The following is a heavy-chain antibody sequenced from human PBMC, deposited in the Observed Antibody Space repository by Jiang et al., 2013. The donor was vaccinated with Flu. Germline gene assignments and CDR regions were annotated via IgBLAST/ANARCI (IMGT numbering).Heavy chain of an antibody. CDR1: GGSISGSSYY. CDR2: MFYSGST. V-gene: IGHV4-39*02. Sequence: GSGLVKPSETLSLTCTVSGGSISGSSYYWGWIRQPPGKGLEWIGSMFYSGSTYYNPSLKSRVTISVDTSQNQFSLKLTSVTAADTAVYYCARDYDQNWYFDLWGRGTLVTVSS. CDR3: ARDYDQNWYFDL. J-gene: IGHJ2*01. D-gene: IGHD3-22*01.